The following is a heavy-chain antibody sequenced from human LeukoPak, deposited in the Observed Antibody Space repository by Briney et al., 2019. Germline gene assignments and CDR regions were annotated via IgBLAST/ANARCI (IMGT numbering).Heavy chain of an antibody. Sequence: ASVKVSCKASGYTFTGYYMHWVRQAPGQGLEWMGWINPNSGGTNYAQKFQGRFTMTRDTSISTAYMELSRLRSDDTAVYYCASNIGSYNFLQHAFDIWGQGTMVTVSS. CDR3: ASNIGSYNFLQHAFDI. CDR2: INPNSGGT. D-gene: IGHD1-26*01. J-gene: IGHJ3*02. CDR1: GYTFTGYY. V-gene: IGHV1-2*02.